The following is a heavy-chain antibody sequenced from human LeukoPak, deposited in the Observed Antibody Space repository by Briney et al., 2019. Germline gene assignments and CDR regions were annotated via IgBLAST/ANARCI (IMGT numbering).Heavy chain of an antibody. CDR3: AKGQRWESPHYLDS. CDR1: GFTFSSYA. Sequence: PGGSLRLSCAASGFTFSSYAMSWVRQAPGKGLEWVSAISASGGSTYYADSVRGRFTISRDNSKNTLYVQMNSLRDEDTAVYYCAKGQRWESPHYLDSWGQGTLVTVSS. CDR2: ISASGGST. V-gene: IGHV3-23*01. J-gene: IGHJ4*02. D-gene: IGHD1-26*01.